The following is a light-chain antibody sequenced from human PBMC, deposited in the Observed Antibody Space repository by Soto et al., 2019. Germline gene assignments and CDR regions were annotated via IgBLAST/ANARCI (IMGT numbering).Light chain of an antibody. Sequence: DIQMTQSPSTLSASVGDRVTITCRASQSISSWLAWYQQKPGKAPKLLIYKASSLESEVPSRFSGSVSGTEFTLCISILQPDDLATYYCQHYNSYPLTFGGGTKVDIK. CDR2: KAS. J-gene: IGKJ4*01. V-gene: IGKV1-5*03. CDR1: QSISSW. CDR3: QHYNSYPLT.